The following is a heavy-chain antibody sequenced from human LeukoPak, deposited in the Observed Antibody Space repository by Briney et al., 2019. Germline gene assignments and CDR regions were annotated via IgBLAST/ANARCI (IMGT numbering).Heavy chain of an antibody. CDR2: ISWNSGSI. J-gene: IGHJ4*02. Sequence: GGSLRLSCAASGFTFDDYAMHWVRQAPGKGLEWVSGISWNSGSIGYADSVKGRFTISRDNAKNSLYLQMNSLRAEDTAVYYCARVSREDIVVVTATLYYFDYWGQGTLVTVSS. CDR1: GFTFDDYA. D-gene: IGHD2-21*02. CDR3: ARVSREDIVVVTATLYYFDY. V-gene: IGHV3-9*01.